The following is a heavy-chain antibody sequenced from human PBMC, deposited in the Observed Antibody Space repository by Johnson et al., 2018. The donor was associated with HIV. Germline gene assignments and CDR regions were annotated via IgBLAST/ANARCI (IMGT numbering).Heavy chain of an antibody. V-gene: IGHV3-64*01. CDR3: ARGAVCGGDCSSRAFDI. CDR1: GFTFSSYA. CDR2: ISSNGGST. Sequence: VQLVESGGGLVQPGGSLRLSCAASGFTFSSYAMNWVRQAPGKGLEYVSAISSNGGSTYYANSVKGRFTISRDNSKNTLYLQMGSLRAEDMAVYSCARGAVCGGDCSSRAFDIWGQGTMVTVSS. D-gene: IGHD2-21*02. J-gene: IGHJ3*02.